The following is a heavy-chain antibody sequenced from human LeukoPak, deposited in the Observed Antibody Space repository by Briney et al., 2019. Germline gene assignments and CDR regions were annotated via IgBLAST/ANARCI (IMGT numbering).Heavy chain of an antibody. CDR3: AKDLLPSSD. J-gene: IGHJ4*02. CDR2: ISGSGGST. Sequence: GGSLKLSCAASGFTFSSYAMSGAPQAPGKGLEGVSAISGSGGSTYYADSVKGRFTISRDNSKNTLYLQMNSLRAEDTAVYYCAKDLLPSSDWSQGTLVTVSS. CDR1: GFTFSSYA. V-gene: IGHV3-23*01. D-gene: IGHD2-2*01.